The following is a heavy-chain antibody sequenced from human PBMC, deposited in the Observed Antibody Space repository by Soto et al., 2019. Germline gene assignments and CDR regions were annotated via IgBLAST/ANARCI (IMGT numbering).Heavy chain of an antibody. CDR2: IYHSGST. Sequence: SETLSLTCTVSGGSISSSSYYWGRIRQPPGKGLEWIGSIYHSGSTYYNPSLKSRVTISVDTSKNQFSLKLSSVTAADTAVYYCARLPYYYDSSGYYGGPNDYWGQGTLVTVS. V-gene: IGHV4-39*01. J-gene: IGHJ4*02. CDR1: GGSISSSSYY. D-gene: IGHD3-22*01. CDR3: ARLPYYYDSSGYYGGPNDY.